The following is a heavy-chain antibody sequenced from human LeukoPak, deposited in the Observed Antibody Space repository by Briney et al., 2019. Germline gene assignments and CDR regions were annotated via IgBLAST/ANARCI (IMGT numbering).Heavy chain of an antibody. J-gene: IGHJ5*02. D-gene: IGHD3-16*01. CDR2: INLVNGNT. Sequence: ASVKVSCKASGYTFTNYAMHWVRLAPGQRLQWMGWINLVNGNTKYSQYFEGRVTITRDTSASTVYMELSSLRSEDTAVYYCARRAYTARGYMVDPWGQGTLVTVSS. V-gene: IGHV1-3*01. CDR1: GYTFTNYA. CDR3: ARRAYTARGYMVDP.